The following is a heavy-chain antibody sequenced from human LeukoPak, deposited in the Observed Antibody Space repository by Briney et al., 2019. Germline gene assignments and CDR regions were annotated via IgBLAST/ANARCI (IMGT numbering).Heavy chain of an antibody. J-gene: IGHJ5*02. Sequence: SVKVSCKASGGTFSSYAISWVRQAPGQGLEWMGRIIPIFGTANYAQKFQGRVTITSDESTSTAYMGLSSLRSEDTAVYYCAMGDYDFWSGPYNWFDPWGQGTLVTVSS. V-gene: IGHV1-69*13. CDR3: AMGDYDFWSGPYNWFDP. D-gene: IGHD3-3*01. CDR1: GGTFSSYA. CDR2: IIPIFGTA.